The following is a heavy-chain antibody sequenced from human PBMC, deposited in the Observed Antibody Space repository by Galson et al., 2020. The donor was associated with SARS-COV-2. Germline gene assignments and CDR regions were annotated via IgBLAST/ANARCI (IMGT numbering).Heavy chain of an antibody. Sequence: NSGGSLRLSCAASGFTFSSYSMNWVRQAPGKGLEWVSSISSSSSYIYYADSVKGRFTISRDNAKNSLYLQMNSLRAEDTAVYYCARDLGLWWFDPWGQGTLVTVSS. J-gene: IGHJ5*02. CDR3: ARDLGLWWFDP. V-gene: IGHV3-21*01. D-gene: IGHD2-21*01. CDR1: GFTFSSYS. CDR2: ISSSSSYI.